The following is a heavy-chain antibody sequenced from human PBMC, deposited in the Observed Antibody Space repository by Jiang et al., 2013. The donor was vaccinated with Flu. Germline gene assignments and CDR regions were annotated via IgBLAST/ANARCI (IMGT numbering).Heavy chain of an antibody. CDR3: ARDRHRDIVVVPAAMAGMDV. V-gene: IGHV1-69*10. CDR2: IIPILGIA. Sequence: GGIIPILGIANYAQKFQGRVTITADKSTSTAYMELSSLRSEDTAVYYCARDRHRDIVVVPAAMAGMDVWGQGTTVTVSS. J-gene: IGHJ6*02. D-gene: IGHD2-2*01.